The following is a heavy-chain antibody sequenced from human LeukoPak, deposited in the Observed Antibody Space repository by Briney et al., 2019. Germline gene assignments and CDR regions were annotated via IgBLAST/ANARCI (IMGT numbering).Heavy chain of an antibody. V-gene: IGHV3-23*01. D-gene: IGHD6-25*01. CDR3: TKRPFSGYFEY. CDR1: GFTVSSNY. J-gene: IGHJ4*02. Sequence: RTGGSLRLSCAASGFTVSSNYMSWVRQAPGKGLEWVAALSSSGESTYYADSVKGRFTISRDTSKNMLCLQMTSLRAEDTAVYYCTKRPFSGYFEYWGQGTLVTVSS. CDR2: LSSSGEST.